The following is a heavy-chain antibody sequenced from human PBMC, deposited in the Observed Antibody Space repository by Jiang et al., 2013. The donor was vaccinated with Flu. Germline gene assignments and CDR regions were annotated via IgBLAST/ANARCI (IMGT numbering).Heavy chain of an antibody. J-gene: IGHJ5*02. CDR2: IYYSGST. CDR3: ARASTSENWFDP. V-gene: IGHV4-61*01. CDR1: GGSVSSGSYY. Sequence: LLKPSETLSLTCTVSGGSVSSGSYYWSWIRQPPGKGLEWIGYIYYSGSTNYNPSLKSRVTISVDTSKNQFSLKLSSVTAADTAVYYCARASTSENWFDPWGQGTLVTVSS. D-gene: IGHD2-2*01.